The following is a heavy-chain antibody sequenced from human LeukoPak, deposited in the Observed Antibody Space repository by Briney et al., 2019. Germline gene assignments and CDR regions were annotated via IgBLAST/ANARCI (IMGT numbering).Heavy chain of an antibody. D-gene: IGHD4-11*01. Sequence: SETLSLTCAVYGGSFSGYYWSWIRQPPGKGLEWIGEINHSGSTNYNPSLKSRVTISVDTSKNQFSLKLSSVTAADTAVYYCARAKDYSRGDYWGQGTLVTVSS. CDR1: GGSFSGYY. CDR2: INHSGST. V-gene: IGHV4-34*01. J-gene: IGHJ4*02. CDR3: ARAKDYSRGDY.